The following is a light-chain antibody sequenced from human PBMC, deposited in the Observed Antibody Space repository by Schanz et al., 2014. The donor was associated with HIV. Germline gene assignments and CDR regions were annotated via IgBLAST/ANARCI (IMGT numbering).Light chain of an antibody. CDR3: SSYGGPNNYVV. V-gene: IGLV2-8*01. J-gene: IGLJ2*01. CDR2: EVS. CDR1: RSDIGNYDF. Sequence: QSALTQPPSASGSPGQSVTISCTGTRSDIGNYDFVSWYQQHPGQAPKLMIYEVSKRPSGVPDRFSGSKSGNTASLTVSGLQAEDEADYYCSSYGGPNNYVVFGGGTKLTVL.